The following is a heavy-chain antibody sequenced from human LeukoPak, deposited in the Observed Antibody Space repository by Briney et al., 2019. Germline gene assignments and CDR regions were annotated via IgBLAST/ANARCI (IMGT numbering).Heavy chain of an antibody. V-gene: IGHV1-2*02. CDR1: GYTFTGYY. CDR3: ARRAVYYYYGMDV. CDR2: INPNSGGT. J-gene: IGHJ6*02. D-gene: IGHD6-25*01. Sequence: ASVKVSCKASGYTFTGYYMHWVRQAPAQGLEWMGWINPNSGGTNYAQEFQGRVTMTRDTSISTAYMEVSRLKSDDTAVYYCARRAVYYYYGMDVWGQGSTVTVSS.